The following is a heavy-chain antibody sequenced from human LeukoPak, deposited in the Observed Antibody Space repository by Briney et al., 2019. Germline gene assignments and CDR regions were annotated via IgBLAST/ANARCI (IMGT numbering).Heavy chain of an antibody. CDR2: KSYDGSNK. CDR1: GSTFNNYA. J-gene: IGHJ4*02. V-gene: IGHV3-30-3*01. Sequence: GGSLRLSCAASGSTFNNYAMHWVRQAPGKGLEWVAVKSYDGSNKYYADSVKGRFTISRDNSKNTLYLQMNSLRTDDTAVYYCARDGGEQLVGPFDYWGQGTLVTVSS. D-gene: IGHD6-6*01. CDR3: ARDGGEQLVGPFDY.